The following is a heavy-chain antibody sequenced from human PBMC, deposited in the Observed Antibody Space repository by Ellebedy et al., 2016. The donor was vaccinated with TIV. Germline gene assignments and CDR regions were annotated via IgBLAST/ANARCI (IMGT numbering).Heavy chain of an antibody. V-gene: IGHV1-24*01. CDR1: GYTLTELS. J-gene: IGHJ6*02. Sequence: ASVKVSXXVSGYTLTELSMHWVRQAPGKGLEWMGGFDPEDGETIYAQKFQGRVTMTEDTSTDTAYMELSSLRSEDTAVYYCATDGCSGGSCYSHYYGMDVWGQGTTVTVSS. CDR3: ATDGCSGGSCYSHYYGMDV. D-gene: IGHD2-15*01. CDR2: FDPEDGET.